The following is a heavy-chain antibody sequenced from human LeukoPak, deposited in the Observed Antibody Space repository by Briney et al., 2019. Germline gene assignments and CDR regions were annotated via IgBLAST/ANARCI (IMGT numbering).Heavy chain of an antibody. CDR1: GYTFDNYA. D-gene: IGHD4-17*01. CDR2: INTNTGNP. CDR3: ARSNNDGDYLGVGFDY. Sequence: ASVKVSCKTSGYTFDNYAINWVRQAPGQGLEWMGWINTNTGNPTNAQGFTGRFVFSLDTSVRTVYLQISSLKTEDTAVYYCARSNNDGDYLGVGFDYWGQGTLVTVSS. J-gene: IGHJ4*02. V-gene: IGHV7-4-1*02.